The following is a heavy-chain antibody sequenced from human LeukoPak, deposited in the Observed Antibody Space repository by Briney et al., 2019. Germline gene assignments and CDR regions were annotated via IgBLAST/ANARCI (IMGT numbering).Heavy chain of an antibody. Sequence: GGSLRLSCVVSGIAFGDYYMSWIRQAPGKGLEWVSYISSTGSVIYYADSVNGRFTISRDNANDSLYLQMSSLRAEDTAVYYCARVLTRPGRGRYYYYMDVWGKGTTVTVSS. V-gene: IGHV3-11*04. D-gene: IGHD3-9*01. CDR3: ARVLTRPGRGRYYYYMDV. CDR2: ISSTGSVI. J-gene: IGHJ6*03. CDR1: GIAFGDYY.